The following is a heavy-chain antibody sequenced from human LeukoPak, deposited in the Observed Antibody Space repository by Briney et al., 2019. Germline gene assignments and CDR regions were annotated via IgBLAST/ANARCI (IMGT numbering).Heavy chain of an antibody. CDR2: ISYDGSNK. D-gene: IGHD6-19*01. CDR3: AREGRYSSGWYDFDY. CDR1: GFTFSSYA. V-gene: IGHV3-30-3*01. Sequence: GGSLRLSCAASGFTFSSYAMHWVRQAPGKGLEWVAVISYDGSNKYYADSVKGRFTISRDNSKNTLYLQMNSLRAEDTAVYYCAREGRYSSGWYDFDYWGQGTLVTVSS. J-gene: IGHJ4*02.